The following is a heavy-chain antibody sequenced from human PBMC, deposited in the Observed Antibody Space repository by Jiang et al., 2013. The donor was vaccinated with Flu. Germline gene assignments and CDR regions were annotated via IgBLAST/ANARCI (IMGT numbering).Heavy chain of an antibody. Sequence: GSGLVKPSETLSLTCTVSGGSISSSSYYWGWIRQPPGKGLEWIGSIYYSGSTYYNPSLKSRVTISVDTSKNQFSLKLSSVTAADTAVYYCARRVDGDYVELNWFDPVGPGNPGHRLL. V-gene: IGHV4-39*01. D-gene: IGHD4-17*01. J-gene: IGHJ5*02. CDR3: ARRVDGDYVELNWFDP. CDR2: IYYSGST. CDR1: GGSISSSSYY.